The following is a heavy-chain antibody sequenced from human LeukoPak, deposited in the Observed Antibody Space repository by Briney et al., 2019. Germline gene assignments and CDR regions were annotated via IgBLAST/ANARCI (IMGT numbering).Heavy chain of an antibody. D-gene: IGHD3-22*01. CDR3: AKDLVGLRHYYDSSGYYHFDY. V-gene: IGHV3-23*01. CDR1: GFTFSSYA. Sequence: PGGSLRLSCAASGFTFSSYAMSWVRQAPGKGPEWVSAISGSGGSTYYADSVKGRFTISRDNSKNTLYLQMNSLRAEDTAVYYCAKDLVGLRHYYDSSGYYHFDYWGQGTLVTVSS. CDR2: ISGSGGST. J-gene: IGHJ4*02.